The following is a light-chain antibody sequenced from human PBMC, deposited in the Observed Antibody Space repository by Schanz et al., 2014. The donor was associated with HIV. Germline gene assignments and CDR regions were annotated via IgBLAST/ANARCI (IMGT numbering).Light chain of an antibody. Sequence: TVMTQSPATLSVSPGERATLSCTASQSVSNNLAWYQQKLGQAPRLLIYGASSRATGIPDRFSGSGSGADFTLTISGLEPEDFAVYYCHHYGGSFGPGTTVDYK. CDR2: GAS. CDR1: QSVSNN. V-gene: IGKV3-20*01. CDR3: HHYGGS. J-gene: IGKJ3*01.